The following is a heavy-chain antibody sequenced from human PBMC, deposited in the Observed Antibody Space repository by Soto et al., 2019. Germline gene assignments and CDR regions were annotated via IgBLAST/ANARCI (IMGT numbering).Heavy chain of an antibody. D-gene: IGHD2-15*01. V-gene: IGHV4-31*03. CDR1: GGSISSDSYS. CDR3: AREAADRIERWFDS. J-gene: IGHJ5*01. Sequence: SETLSLTCTVSGGSISSDSYSWTWIRQHPGKGLEWIGYIYHTGSTHYNPSLKSRATISVDTSKNQFSLKLSSVTAADTAVYYCAREAADRIERWFDSCGQRTLVTVSS. CDR2: IYHTGST.